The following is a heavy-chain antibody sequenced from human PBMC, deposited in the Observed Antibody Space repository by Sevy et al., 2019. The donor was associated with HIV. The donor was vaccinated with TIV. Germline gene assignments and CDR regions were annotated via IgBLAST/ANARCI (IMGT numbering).Heavy chain of an antibody. V-gene: IGHV3-48*01. J-gene: IGHJ6*02. CDR1: GFTFNTHA. CDR2: ISSSNSTI. D-gene: IGHD3-10*01. CDR3: ARDERTGYYNGMDV. Sequence: GGSLRLSCAASGFTFNTHAMNWVRQAPGKGLEWLSYISSSNSTIHYADSVKGRFTISRDNAKNSLYLQMNSLRAEDTAVYYCARDERTGYYNGMDVWGQGTTVTVSS.